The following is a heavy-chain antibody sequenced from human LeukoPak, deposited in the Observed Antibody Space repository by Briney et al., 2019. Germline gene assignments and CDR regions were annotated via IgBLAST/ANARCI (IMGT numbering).Heavy chain of an antibody. CDR3: AKWRSIAGRYCSSTSCPPDY. Sequence: GGSLRLSCAASGFTFSSYGMHWVRQAPGKGLEWVAFIRYDGSNKYYADSVKGRFTISRDNSKNTLYLQMNSLRAEDTAVYYCAKWRSIAGRYCSSTSCPPDYWGQGTLVTVSS. CDR2: IRYDGSNK. D-gene: IGHD2-2*01. V-gene: IGHV3-30*02. CDR1: GFTFSSYG. J-gene: IGHJ4*02.